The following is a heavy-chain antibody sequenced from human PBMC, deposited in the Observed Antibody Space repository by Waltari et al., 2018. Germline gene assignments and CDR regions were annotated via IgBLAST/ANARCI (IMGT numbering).Heavy chain of an antibody. V-gene: IGHV3-23*03. CDR1: GFTFSSYA. J-gene: IGHJ4*03. CDR2: IYSGGST. CDR3: ARDPLAHFDY. Sequence: EVQLLESGGGLVQPGGSLRLSCAASGFTFSSYAMSWVRQAPGKGLEWVSVIYSGGSTYYADSVKGRFTISRDNSKNTLYLQMNSLRAEDTAVYYCARDPLAHFDYWGQGTMVTVSS.